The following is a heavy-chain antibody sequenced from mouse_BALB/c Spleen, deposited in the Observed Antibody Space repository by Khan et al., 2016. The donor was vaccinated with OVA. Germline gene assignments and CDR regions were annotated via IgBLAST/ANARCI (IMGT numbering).Heavy chain of an antibody. Sequence: VQLQESGGDLMKPGASVKISCKATGYTFSSYGIEWVKQRPGHGLEWIGQIFPGSVSTTYNEKFKGKATFTADTSSNTAYMQLSSLTSEDSAYYYWARGGYGGFAYWGQGTLVTVSA. CDR1: GYTFSSYG. V-gene: IGHV1-9*01. CDR3: ARGGYGGFAY. D-gene: IGHD2-2*01. J-gene: IGHJ3*01. CDR2: IFPGSVST.